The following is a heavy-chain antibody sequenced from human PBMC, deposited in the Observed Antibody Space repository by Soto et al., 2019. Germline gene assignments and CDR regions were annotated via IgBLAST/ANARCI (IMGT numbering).Heavy chain of an antibody. Sequence: LSLTCAVYGGSFSGYYWSWIRQPPGKGLEWIGEINHSGSTNYNPSLKSRVTISVDTSKNQFSLKLSSVTAADTAVYYCARGPYDFWSGYLLRCYYAMDVWGQGTTVTVSS. J-gene: IGHJ6*02. CDR1: GGSFSGYY. D-gene: IGHD3-3*01. V-gene: IGHV4-34*01. CDR3: ARGPYDFWSGYLLRCYYAMDV. CDR2: INHSGST.